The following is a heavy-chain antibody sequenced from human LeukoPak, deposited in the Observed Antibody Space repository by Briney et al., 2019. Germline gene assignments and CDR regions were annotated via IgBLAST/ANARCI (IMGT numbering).Heavy chain of an antibody. CDR3: AKGYYDYVWGSYYFDY. D-gene: IGHD3-16*01. J-gene: IGHJ4*02. CDR2: ISGSGGST. CDR1: GFTFSSYA. V-gene: IGHV3-23*01. Sequence: SGGSLRLSYAASGFTFSSYAMSWVRQAPGKGLEWVSAISGSGGSTYYADSVKGRFTISRDNSRDTLYLQMNSLRAEDTAVYYCAKGYYDYVWGSYYFDYWGQGTLVTVSS.